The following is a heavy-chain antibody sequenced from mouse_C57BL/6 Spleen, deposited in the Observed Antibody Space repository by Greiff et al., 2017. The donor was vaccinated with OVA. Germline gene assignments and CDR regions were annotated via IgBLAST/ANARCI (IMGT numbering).Heavy chain of an antibody. J-gene: IGHJ2*01. Sequence: QVQLQQPGAELVKPGASVKLSCKASGYTFTSYWMHWVKQRPGQGLEWIGMIHPNSGSTNYNEKFKSKATLTVAKSSSTAYMQLSSLTAEDSAVYYCARGGYDYEGFDYWGQGTTLTVSS. CDR1: GYTFTSYW. D-gene: IGHD2-4*01. CDR3: ARGGYDYEGFDY. V-gene: IGHV1-64*01. CDR2: IHPNSGST.